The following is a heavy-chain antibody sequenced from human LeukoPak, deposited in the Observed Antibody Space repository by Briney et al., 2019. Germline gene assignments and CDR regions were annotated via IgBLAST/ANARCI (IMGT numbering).Heavy chain of an antibody. Sequence: SETLSLTCAVYGGSFSGYYWSWIRQPPGKGLEWIGEINHSGSTNYNPSLKSRVTISVDTSKNQSSLKLSSVTAADTAVYYCASSPSGSYSQIDYWGQGTLVTVSS. D-gene: IGHD1-26*01. J-gene: IGHJ4*02. CDR3: ASSPSGSYSQIDY. CDR1: GGSFSGYY. V-gene: IGHV4-34*01. CDR2: INHSGST.